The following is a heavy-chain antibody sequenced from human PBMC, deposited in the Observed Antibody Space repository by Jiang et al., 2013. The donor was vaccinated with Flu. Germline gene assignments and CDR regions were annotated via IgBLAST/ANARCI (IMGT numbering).Heavy chain of an antibody. D-gene: IGHD3-22*01. CDR1: GYSFTSYW. J-gene: IGHJ1*01. V-gene: IGHV5-51*01. CDR2: IYPGDSDT. CDR3: ARLTYYYDSSGNPSAEYFQH. Sequence: GAEVKKPGESLKISCKGSGYSFTSYWIGWVRQMPGKGLEWMGIIYPGDSDTRYSPSFQGQVTISADKSISTAYLQWSSLKASDTAMYYCARLTYYYDSSGNPSAEYFQHWGQGTLVTVSS.